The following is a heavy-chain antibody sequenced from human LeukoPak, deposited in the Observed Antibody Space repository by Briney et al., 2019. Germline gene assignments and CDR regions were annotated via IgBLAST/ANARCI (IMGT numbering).Heavy chain of an antibody. CDR2: IKQDGSEK. CDR1: GFPFSSYW. V-gene: IGHV3-7*01. Sequence: GGSLRLSCAVSGFPFSSYWMSWVRQAPGKGLEWVANIKQDGSEKYYVDSVKGRFTISRDNAKNSLYLQMNSLRAEDTAVYYCAGSVYCSSTSCARFDPWGQGTLVTVSS. D-gene: IGHD2-2*01. CDR3: AGSVYCSSTSCARFDP. J-gene: IGHJ5*02.